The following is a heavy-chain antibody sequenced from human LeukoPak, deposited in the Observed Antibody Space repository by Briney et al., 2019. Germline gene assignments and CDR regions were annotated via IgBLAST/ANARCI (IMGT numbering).Heavy chain of an antibody. Sequence: GGSLRLSCAASEFSVSDTYMSWVRQAPGKGLEWVSLLYSGGSTHYADSVKGRFTISRDKSKNMLSLQMNSLRAEDTAVYYCARGKSGIYTRPFDYWGQGTLVTVSS. D-gene: IGHD1-26*01. J-gene: IGHJ4*02. CDR3: ARGKSGIYTRPFDY. CDR2: LYSGGST. CDR1: EFSVSDTY. V-gene: IGHV3-66*01.